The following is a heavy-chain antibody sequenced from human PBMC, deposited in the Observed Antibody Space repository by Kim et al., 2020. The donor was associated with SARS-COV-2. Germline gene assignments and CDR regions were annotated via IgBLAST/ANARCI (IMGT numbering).Heavy chain of an antibody. J-gene: IGHJ6*02. CDR1: GFTFDDYA. D-gene: IGHD3-16*01. Sequence: GGSLRLSCAASGFTFDDYAMHWVRQAPGKGLEWVSLISGDGGSTYYADSVKGRFTISRDNSKNSLYLQMNSLRTEDTALYYCTHWGYGMDVWGQGTTVTVSS. V-gene: IGHV3-43*02. CDR2: ISGDGGST. CDR3: THWGYGMDV.